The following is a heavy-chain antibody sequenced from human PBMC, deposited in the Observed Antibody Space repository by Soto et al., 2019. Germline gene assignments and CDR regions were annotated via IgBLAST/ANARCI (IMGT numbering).Heavy chain of an antibody. CDR3: ANWYSGSPPYFLH. D-gene: IGHD1-26*01. J-gene: IGHJ1*01. CDR2: IGESGTNT. V-gene: IGHV3-23*01. CDR1: GFTFSTYV. Sequence: EVPLLESGGGLVQPGGSLRLSCADSGFTFSTYVMSWVRQAPGKGLEWVSTIGESGTNTYYADSVKGRFTISRDNSKNTPYLQMISLRAEDTALYSCANWYSGSPPYFLHWGQGTLVTVSS.